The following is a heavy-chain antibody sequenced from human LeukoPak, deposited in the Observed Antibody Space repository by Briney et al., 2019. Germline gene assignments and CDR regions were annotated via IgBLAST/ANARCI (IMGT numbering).Heavy chain of an antibody. V-gene: IGHV1-3*01. CDR1: GYTFTSYA. D-gene: IGHD1-26*01. CDR2: INAGNGNT. CDR3: ARVGGSYYLAVDFDY. J-gene: IGHJ4*02. Sequence: ASVKVSCLASGYTFTSYAMHWVRQAPGQRLEWMGWINAGNGNTKYSQKFQGRVTITRDTSASTAYMELSSLRSEDTAVYYCARVGGSYYLAVDFDYWGQGTLVTVSS.